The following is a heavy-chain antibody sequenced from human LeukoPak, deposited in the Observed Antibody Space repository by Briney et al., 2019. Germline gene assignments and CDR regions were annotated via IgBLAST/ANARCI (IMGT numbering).Heavy chain of an antibody. CDR2: ISSSSSTI. V-gene: IGHV3-48*04. Sequence: GGSLRLSCAASGFTFSSYSMNWVRQAPGKGLEWVSYISSSSSTIYYADSVKGRFTISRDNAKNSLYLQMNSLRAEDTAVYYCARIKYDYGDKYFDYWGQGTLVTVSS. J-gene: IGHJ4*02. CDR3: ARIKYDYGDKYFDY. CDR1: GFTFSSYS. D-gene: IGHD4-23*01.